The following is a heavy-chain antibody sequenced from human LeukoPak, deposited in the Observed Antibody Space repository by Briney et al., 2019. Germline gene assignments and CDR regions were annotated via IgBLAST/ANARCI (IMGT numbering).Heavy chain of an antibody. CDR2: ISYDGSNK. D-gene: IGHD1-26*01. Sequence: PGGSLRLSCAASGFTFSSYAMHWVRQAPGKGLEWMAVISYDGSNKYYADSVKGRFTISRDNSKNTLYLQMNSLRAEDTAVYYCARGGSYYLMDVWGQGTTVTVSS. CDR1: GFTFSSYA. J-gene: IGHJ6*02. V-gene: IGHV3-30-3*01. CDR3: ARGGSYYLMDV.